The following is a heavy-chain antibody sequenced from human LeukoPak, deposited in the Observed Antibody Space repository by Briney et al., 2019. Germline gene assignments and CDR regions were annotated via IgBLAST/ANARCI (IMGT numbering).Heavy chain of an antibody. V-gene: IGHV4-59*08. CDR1: GDSISPYY. CDR3: ARHAHWGTGLVPY. Sequence: SETLSLTCTVSGDSISPYYWSWLRQPPGKGLEWFAYIYYSGTTNYNPSLKSRVTISVDTSNNQFSLKLSSVTAADTAVYYCARHAHWGTGLVPYWGQGTLVTVSS. D-gene: IGHD3-16*01. J-gene: IGHJ4*02. CDR2: IYYSGTT.